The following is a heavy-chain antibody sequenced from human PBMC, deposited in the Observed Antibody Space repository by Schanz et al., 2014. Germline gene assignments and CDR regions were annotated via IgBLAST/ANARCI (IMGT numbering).Heavy chain of an antibody. D-gene: IGHD2-2*02. CDR3: ARVHIATYHYTSPGAFDI. CDR1: GYIFGSHG. CDR2: INAHTGNT. V-gene: IGHV1-18*01. Sequence: QLMQSGSEVRKPGASVKVSCKASGYIFGSHGMTWVRQAPGQGPELMGWINAHTGNTQYAQKFQGRVNMTRDTVTTTVHLELTRLRTDDTAIYYCARVHIATYHYTSPGAFDIWRQGTRVTVSS. J-gene: IGHJ3*02.